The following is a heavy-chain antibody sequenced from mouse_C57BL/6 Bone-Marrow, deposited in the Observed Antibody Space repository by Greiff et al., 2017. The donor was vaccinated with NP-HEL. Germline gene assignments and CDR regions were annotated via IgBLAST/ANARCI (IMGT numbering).Heavy chain of an antibody. CDR2: INPNNGGT. D-gene: IGHD3-2*02. Sequence: VQLQQSGPELVKPGASVKIPCKASGYTFTDYNMDWVKQSHGKSLEWIGDINPNNGGTIYNQKVKGKATLTVDKSSSKAYMGLRSLTSEDTAVYYCARQLRLRAMDYWGQGTSVTVSS. J-gene: IGHJ4*01. CDR1: GYTFTDYN. V-gene: IGHV1-18*01. CDR3: ARQLRLRAMDY.